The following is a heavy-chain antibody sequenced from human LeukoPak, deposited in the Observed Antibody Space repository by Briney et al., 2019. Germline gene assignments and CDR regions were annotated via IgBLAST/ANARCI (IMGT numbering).Heavy chain of an antibody. V-gene: IGHV3-21*01. CDR2: ISSSGSDI. Sequence: GGSLRLSCAASGFTFSTYTMNWVRQAPGKGLEWVSSISSSGSDIHYGDSVRGRFTISRDNDKSSLYLQMNSLRAEDTAVYYCARSARDSEYTNMDYWGQGTLVTVSS. J-gene: IGHJ4*02. CDR3: ARSARDSEYTNMDY. CDR1: GFTFSTYT. D-gene: IGHD5-18*01.